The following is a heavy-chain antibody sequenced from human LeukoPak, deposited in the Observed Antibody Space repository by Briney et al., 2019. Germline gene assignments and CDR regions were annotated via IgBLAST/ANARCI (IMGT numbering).Heavy chain of an antibody. CDR3: ARDLGYCSGSTCYVGYFDY. Sequence: GGSLRLSCAASGFTFSTYGLHWVRQAPGKGLEWVSLIYSDGSTYYADSVKGRFTISRDNSKNTLYLQMNSLRAEDTAVYYCARDLGYCSGSTCYVGYFDYWGQGTQVTVSS. J-gene: IGHJ4*02. CDR2: IYSDGST. CDR1: GFTFSTYG. D-gene: IGHD2-15*01. V-gene: IGHV3-66*01.